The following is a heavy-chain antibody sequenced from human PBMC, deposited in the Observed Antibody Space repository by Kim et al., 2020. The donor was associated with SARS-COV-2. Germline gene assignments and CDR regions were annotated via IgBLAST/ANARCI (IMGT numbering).Heavy chain of an antibody. Sequence: SQTLSLTCAISGDSVSSNSAAWNWIRQSPSRGLEWLGKKNNRSKWSNDYAVSVRSRITINPDTSKNQFSLQLNSVTPEDTAVYYCARERDYGGNSADFDYWGQGTLVTVSS. CDR2: KNNRSKWSN. CDR3: ARERDYGGNSADFDY. D-gene: IGHD4-17*01. V-gene: IGHV6-1*01. CDR1: GDSVSSNSAA. J-gene: IGHJ4*02.